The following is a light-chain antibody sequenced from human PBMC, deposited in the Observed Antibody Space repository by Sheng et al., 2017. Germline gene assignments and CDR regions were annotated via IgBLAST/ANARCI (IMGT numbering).Light chain of an antibody. J-gene: IGKJ3*01. CDR1: QSVLYSSNNKNY. CDR2: WAS. CDR3: QQYYNSPRT. V-gene: IGKV4-1*01. Sequence: DIVMTQSPDSLAVSLGERATINCKSSQSVLYSSNNKNYLAWYQQKPGQPPKLLIYWASTRESGVPDRFSGSGSGTDFTLTISSLQSEDVAVYYCQQYYNSPRTFGPGTKVEI.